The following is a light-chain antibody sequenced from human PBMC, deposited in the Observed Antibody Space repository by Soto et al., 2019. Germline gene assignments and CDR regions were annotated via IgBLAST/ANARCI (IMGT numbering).Light chain of an antibody. J-gene: IGKJ2*01. CDR3: QQYYDWPFT. CDR1: QSVRSN. V-gene: IGKV3D-15*01. Sequence: EIVMTQSPATLSVSPGERATLSCRASQSVRSNLAWHQQKPGQAPRLLISSASIRATGIPARFSGSRSGTEFTLTIRSLQSEDFAIDYCQQYYDWPFTFGQGTKLDIK. CDR2: SAS.